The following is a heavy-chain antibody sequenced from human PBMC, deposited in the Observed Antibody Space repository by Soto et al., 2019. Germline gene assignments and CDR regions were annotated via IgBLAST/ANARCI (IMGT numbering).Heavy chain of an antibody. CDR1: GFTFSSYW. J-gene: IGHJ4*02. V-gene: IGHV3-74*01. CDR2: ISGDGSST. CDR3: AKAGLGGAYYDILTGQGEWLDY. D-gene: IGHD3-9*01. Sequence: GGSLRLSCAASGFTFSSYWMHWVRQAPGKGLVWVSRISGDGSSTTYADSVKGRFTISRDNSKNTLYLQMNSLRAEDTAVYYCAKAGLGGAYYDILTGQGEWLDYWGQGTLVTVSS.